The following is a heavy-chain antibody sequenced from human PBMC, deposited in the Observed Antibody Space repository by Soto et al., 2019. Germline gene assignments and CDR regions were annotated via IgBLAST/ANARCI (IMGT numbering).Heavy chain of an antibody. D-gene: IGHD3-3*01. CDR1: GGSISSYY. CDR3: ARHTRFFPFDY. J-gene: IGHJ4*02. V-gene: IGHV4-59*08. Sequence: SETLSLTCTVSGGSISSYYWSWIRQPPGKGLEWIGYIYYSGSTNYNPSLKSRVTISVDTSKNQFSLKLSSVTAADTAVYYCARHTRFFPFDYWGQGTLVTVSS. CDR2: IYYSGST.